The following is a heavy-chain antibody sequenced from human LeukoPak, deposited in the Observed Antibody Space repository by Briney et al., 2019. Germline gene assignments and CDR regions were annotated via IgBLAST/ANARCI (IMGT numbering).Heavy chain of an antibody. CDR3: ARDSNFYDVSHDKAEDF. D-gene: IGHD3-22*01. J-gene: IGHJ4*02. Sequence: TLSLTCTVTGDSISRGTYYWTWVRQPAGKGLEWIGRVFRSGGTHYNPSLKSRVTLSIDTSNNHFSLHLWSVTAADTAVYYCARDSNFYDVSHDKAEDFWGQGTLVTVSS. CDR1: GDSISRGTYY. CDR2: VFRSGGT. V-gene: IGHV4-61*02.